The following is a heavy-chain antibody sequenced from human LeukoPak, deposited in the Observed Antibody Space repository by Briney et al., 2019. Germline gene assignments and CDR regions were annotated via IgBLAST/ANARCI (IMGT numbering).Heavy chain of an antibody. CDR3: ARDRYTCSTSCSAAYYFDY. CDR2: ISGSGGST. V-gene: IGHV3-23*01. CDR1: EFTFSSYA. J-gene: IGHJ4*02. D-gene: IGHD2-2*01. Sequence: PGGSLRLSCAASEFTFSSYAMSWVRQAPGKGLEWVSAISGSGGSTYYADSVKGRFTISRDNSKNTLYLQMNSLRAEDTAVYYCARDRYTCSTSCSAAYYFDYWGQGTLVTVSS.